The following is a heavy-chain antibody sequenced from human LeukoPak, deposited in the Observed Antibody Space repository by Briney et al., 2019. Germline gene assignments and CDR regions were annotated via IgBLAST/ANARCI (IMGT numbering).Heavy chain of an antibody. D-gene: IGHD5-18*01. J-gene: IGHJ4*02. Sequence: PGRSLRLSCAASGFTFSSYGTHWVRQAPGKGLEWVAVISCDGSNKYYADSVKGRFTISRDNSKNTLYLQMNSLRAEDTAVYYCAKGDRGYSYGPDYWGQGTLVTVSS. V-gene: IGHV3-30*18. CDR3: AKGDRGYSYGPDY. CDR1: GFTFSSYG. CDR2: ISCDGSNK.